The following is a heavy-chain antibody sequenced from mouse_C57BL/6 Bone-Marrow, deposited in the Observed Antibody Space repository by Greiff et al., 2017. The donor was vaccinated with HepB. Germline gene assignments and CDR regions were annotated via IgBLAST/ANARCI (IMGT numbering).Heavy chain of an antibody. Sequence: QVQLKQSGAELARPGASVKLSCTASGYTFTSYGISWVKQRTGQGLEWIGEIYPRSGNTYYNEKFKGKATLTADKSSSTAYMELRSLTSEDSAVYFCAREMLGRAMDYWGQGTSVTVSS. D-gene: IGHD4-1*01. J-gene: IGHJ4*01. CDR2: IYPRSGNT. CDR3: AREMLGRAMDY. CDR1: GYTFTSYG. V-gene: IGHV1-81*01.